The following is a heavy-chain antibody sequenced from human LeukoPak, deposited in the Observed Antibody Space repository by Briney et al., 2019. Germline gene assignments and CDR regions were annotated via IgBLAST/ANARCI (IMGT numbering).Heavy chain of an antibody. J-gene: IGHJ6*03. D-gene: IGHD1-26*01. CDR1: GGPSSSYY. Sequence: SETLSLTCTVSGGPSSSYYWSWLRQPPGKGLEWIGYIYYNGSSNYNPSLKSRVTISVDTSKSQFSLKLSSVTAADTAVYYCARDMDTSGSYGHYCYMDVWGKGTTVTVSS. CDR3: ARDMDTSGSYGHYCYMDV. CDR2: IYYNGSS. V-gene: IGHV4-59*01.